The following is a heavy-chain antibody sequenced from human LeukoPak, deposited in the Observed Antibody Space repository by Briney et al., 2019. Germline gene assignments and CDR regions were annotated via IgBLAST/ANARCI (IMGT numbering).Heavy chain of an antibody. CDR2: IYPDDSDA. D-gene: IGHD6-6*01. V-gene: IGHV5-51*01. CDR1: GYSFSNYW. Sequence: GESLKISCKGSGYSFSNYWIGWVRQMPGKGLEWMGIIYPDDSDARYSPSFQGPVTISADKSISTAYLQWGSLKASDTAMYYCARRGSSSSSGYYYYYMDVWGKGTTVTVSS. J-gene: IGHJ6*03. CDR3: ARRGSSSSSGYYYYYMDV.